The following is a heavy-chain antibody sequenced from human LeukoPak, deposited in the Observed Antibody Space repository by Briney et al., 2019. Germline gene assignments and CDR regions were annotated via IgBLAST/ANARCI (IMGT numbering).Heavy chain of an antibody. V-gene: IGHV3-74*01. D-gene: IGHD5-18*01. CDR1: GLPFSSYW. Sequence: PGGPLRLSCAASGLPFSSYWMHWVRQAPGKGLVWVSRINSDGSSQSYPDPVKGRFTISRDNAKNTLYLQMNSLRAEDTAVYYCARDTYSYGYYYFDYWGQGTLVTVSS. CDR3: ARDTYSYGYYYFDY. J-gene: IGHJ4*02. CDR2: INSDGSSQ.